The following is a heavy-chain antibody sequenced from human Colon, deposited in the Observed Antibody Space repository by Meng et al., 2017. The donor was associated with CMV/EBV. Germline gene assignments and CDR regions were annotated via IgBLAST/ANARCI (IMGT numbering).Heavy chain of an antibody. CDR2: VGSRGSTT. Sequence: GGSLRLSCVASGFVFSNYEMIWVRQAPGKGLEWVAYVGSRGSTTYYADSVKGRFTISRDNSQSTFYLQMSDLRVEDTAVYYCAKPFLSGYYSFDSWGQGTLVTVSS. D-gene: IGHD3-22*01. V-gene: IGHV3-48*03. CDR3: AKPFLSGYYSFDS. CDR1: GFVFSNYE. J-gene: IGHJ4*02.